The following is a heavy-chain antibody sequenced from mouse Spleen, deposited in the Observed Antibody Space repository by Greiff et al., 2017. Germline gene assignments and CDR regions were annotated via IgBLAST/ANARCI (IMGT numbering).Heavy chain of an antibody. Sequence: QVQLQQPGAELVKPGASVKLSCKASGYTFTSYWMQWVKQRPGQGLEWIGEIDPSDSYTNYNQKFKGKATLTVDTSSSTAYMQLSSLTSEDSAVYYCARLGDYGDYWGQGTLVTVSA. CDR2: IDPSDSYT. D-gene: IGHD2-4*01. CDR3: ARLGDYGDY. J-gene: IGHJ3*01. CDR1: GYTFTSYW. V-gene: IGHV1-50*01.